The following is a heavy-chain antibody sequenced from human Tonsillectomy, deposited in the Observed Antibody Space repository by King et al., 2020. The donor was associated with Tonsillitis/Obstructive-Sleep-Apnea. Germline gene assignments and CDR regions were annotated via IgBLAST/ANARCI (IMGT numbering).Heavy chain of an antibody. CDR1: GFTFTDAW. D-gene: IGHD4-17*01. V-gene: IGHV3-15*01. J-gene: IGHJ4*02. CDR3: ARGTTDTTQPFDY. CDR2: IKSETHGGTT. Sequence: VQLVESGGGLVKPGGSLRLSCAASGFTFTDAWMSWVRQAPGKGLEWVGRIKSETHGGTTDYAAPVKGRFTISRDDSKDTLYLQINSPKIEDTAVYYCARGTTDTTQPFDYWGQGTLVTVSS.